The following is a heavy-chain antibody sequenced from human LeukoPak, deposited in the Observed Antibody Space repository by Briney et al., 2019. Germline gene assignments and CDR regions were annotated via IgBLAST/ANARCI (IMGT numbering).Heavy chain of an antibody. D-gene: IGHD3-16*01. J-gene: IGHJ4*02. Sequence: PSGTLSLTCTVSGGSLGPYYWSWLRQPAGRALEWIGRSYTTGSTNYNPSLKSRVTMSLDTSKTQFSLKMSSVTAEDTAVYYCARSGGSGFQLDSWGQGTLVTVSS. CDR1: GGSLGPYY. CDR3: ARSGGSGFQLDS. CDR2: SYTTGST. V-gene: IGHV4-4*07.